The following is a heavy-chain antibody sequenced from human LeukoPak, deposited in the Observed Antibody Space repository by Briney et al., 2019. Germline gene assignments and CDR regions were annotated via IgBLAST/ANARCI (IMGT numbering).Heavy chain of an antibody. CDR3: VRLRRCSDRSGYYYYYNY. J-gene: IGHJ4*02. V-gene: IGHV3-21*01. CDR1: GFTFSYYS. CDR2: ISPTSTSI. D-gene: IGHD3-22*01. Sequence: GGSLRLSCAASGFTFSYYSVNWVRQAPGKGLEWVSSISPTSTSIYYADAVKGRFTISRDNAKSSLYLQMSSLRAEDTALYYCVRLRRCSDRSGYYYYYNYWGQGILVTVSS.